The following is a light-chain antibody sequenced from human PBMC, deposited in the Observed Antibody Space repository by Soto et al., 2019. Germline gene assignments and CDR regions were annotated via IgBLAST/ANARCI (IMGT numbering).Light chain of an antibody. Sequence: EIVLTQSPGTLSLSPGERATLSCRASQSVSSSYLAWYQQQPGQAPRLLIYGASSRAPGIPDRFSGSGSGTDFTLTISRLEPEDFAVYYCQQYGSSPFTFGPGTKVDIK. CDR2: GAS. CDR3: QQYGSSPFT. CDR1: QSVSSSY. V-gene: IGKV3-20*01. J-gene: IGKJ3*01.